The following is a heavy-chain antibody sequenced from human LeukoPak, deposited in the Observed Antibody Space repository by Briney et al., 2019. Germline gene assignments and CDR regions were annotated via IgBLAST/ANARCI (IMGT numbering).Heavy chain of an antibody. J-gene: IGHJ4*02. V-gene: IGHV3-20*04. CDR1: GFTFDDYG. CDR3: ARDPYDYVWGSYRYPPDY. D-gene: IGHD3-16*02. CDR2: INWNGGST. Sequence: PGGSLRLSCAASGFTFDDYGMSWVRQAPGKGLEWVSGINWNGGSTGYADSVKGRFTISRDNAKNSLYLQMNSLRAEDTAVYYCARDPYDYVWGSYRYPPDYWGQGTLVTVSS.